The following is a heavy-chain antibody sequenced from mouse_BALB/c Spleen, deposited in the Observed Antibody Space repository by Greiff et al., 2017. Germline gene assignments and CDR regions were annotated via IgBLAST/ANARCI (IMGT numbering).Heavy chain of an antibody. CDR1: GYAFSSYW. V-gene: IGHV1-80*01. CDR3: ARGYYDYLFAH. J-gene: IGHJ3*01. CDR2: IYPGDGDT. D-gene: IGHD2-4*01. Sequence: QVQLKQSGAELVRPGSSVKISCKASGYAFSSYWMNWVKQRPGQGLEWIGQIYPGDGDTNYNGKFKGKATLTADKSSSTAYMQLSSLTSEDSAVYFFARGYYDYLFAHWGQGTLVTVSA.